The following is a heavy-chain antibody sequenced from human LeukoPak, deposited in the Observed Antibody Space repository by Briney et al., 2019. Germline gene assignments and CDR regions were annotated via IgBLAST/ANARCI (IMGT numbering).Heavy chain of an antibody. CDR2: IYHRGTT. V-gene: IGHV4-39*07. Sequence: SETLSLTCTVSGGSISSNDYFWGWIRQPPGTGLEWIGSIYHRGTTYSNPSLKSRVTISVDTSKDQFSLRLSSVTAADTAVYYCARDLYSSRTNYAFVIWGLGTMVTVSS. CDR3: ARDLYSSRTNYAFVI. D-gene: IGHD6-13*01. CDR1: GGSISSNDYF. J-gene: IGHJ3*02.